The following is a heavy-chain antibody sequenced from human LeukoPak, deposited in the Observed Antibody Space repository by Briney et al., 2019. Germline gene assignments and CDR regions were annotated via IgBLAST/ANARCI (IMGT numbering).Heavy chain of an antibody. CDR1: GGSISSYY. CDR3: ARDGRAGSLFAY. V-gene: IGHV4-4*07. Sequence: SETLSLTCTVSGGSISSYYWSWIRQPAGKGLEWIGRIYTSGSTNYSPSLKSRVTMSVDTPKNQFSLKLSSVTAADTAIYYCARDGRAGSLFAYWGQGTLVTVSS. J-gene: IGHJ4*02. CDR2: IYTSGST. D-gene: IGHD6-19*01.